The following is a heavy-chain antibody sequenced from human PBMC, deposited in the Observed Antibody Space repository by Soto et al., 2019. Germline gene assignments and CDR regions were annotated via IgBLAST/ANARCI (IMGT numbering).Heavy chain of an antibody. Sequence: GGSLRLSCAASGFTFSSYAMSWVRQAPGKGLEWVSGISGSGGSTYYADSVKGRFTISRDNSKNTLYLQMNSLRAEDTAVYYCAKTSVAGPSFDYWGQGTLVTVSS. V-gene: IGHV3-23*01. CDR2: ISGSGGST. J-gene: IGHJ4*02. CDR3: AKTSVAGPSFDY. D-gene: IGHD6-19*01. CDR1: GFTFSSYA.